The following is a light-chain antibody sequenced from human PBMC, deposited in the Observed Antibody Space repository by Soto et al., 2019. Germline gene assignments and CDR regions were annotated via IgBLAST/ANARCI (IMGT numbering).Light chain of an antibody. Sequence: ENVLTQSPGTLSLSPGDTATLSCRASQTIFNSCVAWYQQKPGQAPRLLIYGASSRATGIPDRCSGGGSGTYFTLTITGLVPEDLAVYCCQHYGSSHSFGQGTELE. J-gene: IGKJ2*03. CDR3: QHYGSSHS. V-gene: IGKV3-20*01. CDR2: GAS. CDR1: QTIFNSC.